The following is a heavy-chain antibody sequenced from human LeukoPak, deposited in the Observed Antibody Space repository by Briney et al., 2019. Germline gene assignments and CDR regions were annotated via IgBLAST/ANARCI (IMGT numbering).Heavy chain of an antibody. V-gene: IGHV3-23*01. CDR1: GFTFRSYG. CDR3: AKALGGYDFDY. Sequence: GGSLRLSCAASGFTFRSYGMNWVRQAPGKGLEWVSSLSGSGGSTYYADSVKGRFTISRDNSKNTLFLHMNSLRAEDTAVYYCAKALGGYDFDYWGQGTLVTVSS. CDR2: LSGSGGST. D-gene: IGHD3-16*01. J-gene: IGHJ4*02.